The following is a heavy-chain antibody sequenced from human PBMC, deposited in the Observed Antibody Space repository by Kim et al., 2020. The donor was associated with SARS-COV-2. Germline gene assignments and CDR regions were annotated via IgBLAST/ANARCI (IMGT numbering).Heavy chain of an antibody. J-gene: IGHJ5*02. Sequence: SETLSLTCTVSGVSIRQNWWSWFRQSPGKGLEWIGDIYHTGTTNYNPSLAIRVTMSADTSRNQFSLKLISMAIADTAMYYCSRGGRSGLTAVDWFDPWGQGILVAVTS. CDR1: GVSIRQNW. D-gene: IGHD3-16*01. V-gene: IGHV4-4*02. CDR3: SRGGRSGLTAVDWFDP. CDR2: IYHTGTT.